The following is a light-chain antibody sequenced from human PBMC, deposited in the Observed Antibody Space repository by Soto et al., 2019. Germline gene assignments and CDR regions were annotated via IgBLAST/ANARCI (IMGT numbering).Light chain of an antibody. Sequence: EIVMTQSPATLYVSPGERATLSCRASQSVRSNLAWYQQKAGQAPRLLMYGASTRATGIPGRFSGSGSGTEFTLTISSLQSEDFAVYYCQQYDNWPPLTFGGGTEVQIK. V-gene: IGKV3-15*01. CDR2: GAS. CDR1: QSVRSN. CDR3: QQYDNWPPLT. J-gene: IGKJ4*01.